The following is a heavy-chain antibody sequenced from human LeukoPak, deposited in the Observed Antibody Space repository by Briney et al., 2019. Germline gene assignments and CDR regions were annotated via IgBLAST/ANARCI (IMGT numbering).Heavy chain of an antibody. D-gene: IGHD1-1*01. CDR2: VNPSGDST. CDR3: AKDRAGTPWAD. V-gene: IGHV3-23*01. Sequence: PGGSLRLSCAASGFTFGIFSMTWVRQAPGKRLEWVSTVNPSGDSTYYANSVKGRFTISRDNSRDTIFLQMDSLRAGDTAIYYRAKDRAGTPWADWGQGTLVTVSS. J-gene: IGHJ4*02. CDR1: GFTFGIFS.